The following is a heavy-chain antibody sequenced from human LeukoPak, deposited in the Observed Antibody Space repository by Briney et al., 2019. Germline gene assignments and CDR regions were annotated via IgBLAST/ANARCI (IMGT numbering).Heavy chain of an antibody. CDR3: VRYCSSADCCSGSGEYFQH. CDR2: ISSGGGTK. V-gene: IGHV3-11*01. D-gene: IGHD2-2*01. Sequence: GGSLRLSCAASGFIFSDYYMSWIRQAPGKGLEWLSFISSGGGTKYYADSVKGRFTVSRDDAKNSLYLQMNSLRAEDTTVYYCVRYCSSADCCSGSGEYFQHWGQGTLVTVSS. J-gene: IGHJ1*01. CDR1: GFIFSDYY.